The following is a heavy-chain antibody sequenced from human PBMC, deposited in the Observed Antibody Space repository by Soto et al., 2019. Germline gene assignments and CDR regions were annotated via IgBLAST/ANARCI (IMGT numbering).Heavy chain of an antibody. D-gene: IGHD1-1*01. V-gene: IGHV6-1*01. CDR1: GESVSINSGA. Sequence: SQTLSLTCAISGESVSINSGAWNWIRQSPSRGLEWLGRTYYRSKWYYDYAESVKSRIIISVDTSKNQFSLQLNSVTPEDAAVYYCANDPRDNLDYWGQGTLVTVSS. CDR2: TYYRSKWYY. J-gene: IGHJ4*02. CDR3: ANDPRDNLDY.